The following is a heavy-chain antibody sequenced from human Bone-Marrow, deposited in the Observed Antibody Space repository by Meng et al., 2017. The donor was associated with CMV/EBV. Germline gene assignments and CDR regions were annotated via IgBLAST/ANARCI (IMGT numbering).Heavy chain of an antibody. CDR2: ISSSGSTI. CDR3: ARDGETTIFGVVITPYYGMDV. D-gene: IGHD3-3*01. Sequence: GESLKISCAASGFTFSSYEMNWVRQAPGKGLEWVSYISSSGSTIYYADSVKGRFTISRDNAKNSLYLQMNSLRDEETAVYYCARDGETTIFGVVITPYYGMDVWGQGTTVTVAS. J-gene: IGHJ6*02. V-gene: IGHV3-48*03. CDR1: GFTFSSYE.